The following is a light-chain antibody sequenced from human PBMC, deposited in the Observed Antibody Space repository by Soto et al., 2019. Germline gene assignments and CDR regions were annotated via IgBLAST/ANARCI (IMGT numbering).Light chain of an antibody. CDR3: QQRNIWPPVT. Sequence: EIVLTHTPSTLSLSPGERATLSGRVSQSVSSYFAWYQQKAGQAPRLLIYDTSNRATGIPARFSGSGSGTDFTLTISSLEPEDFAVYYCQQRNIWPPVTFGQGTRLEI. V-gene: IGKV3-11*01. CDR2: DTS. J-gene: IGKJ5*01. CDR1: QSVSSY.